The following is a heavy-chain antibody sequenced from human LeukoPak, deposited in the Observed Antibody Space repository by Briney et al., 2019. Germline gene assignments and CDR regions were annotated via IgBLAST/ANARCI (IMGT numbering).Heavy chain of an antibody. D-gene: IGHD6-19*01. Sequence: GGSLRLSCAASGFTFSSYEMNWVRQAPGKGLEWVSYISSSGSTIYYADSVKGRFTISRDNAKNSLYLQMNSLRAEDTAVYYCAKILWLEHFDYWGQGTLVTVSS. CDR1: GFTFSSYE. CDR3: AKILWLEHFDY. V-gene: IGHV3-48*03. J-gene: IGHJ4*02. CDR2: ISSSGSTI.